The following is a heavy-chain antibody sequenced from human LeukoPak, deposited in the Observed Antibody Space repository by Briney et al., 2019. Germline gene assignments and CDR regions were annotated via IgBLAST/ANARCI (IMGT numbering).Heavy chain of an antibody. V-gene: IGHV3-30*02. D-gene: IGHD3-9*01. CDR1: GFTFSNHG. CDR3: AKTGSRGGTFRPSYYYYYMDV. CDR2: IRYDGITK. J-gene: IGHJ6*03. Sequence: GGSLRLSCTASGFTFSNHGMHWVRQAPGKGLEWVAFIRYDGITKYYADSVKGRFTISRDNSKNTLYLQMNSLRPEDTAVYYCAKTGSRGGTFRPSYYYYYMDVWGEGTTVTVSS.